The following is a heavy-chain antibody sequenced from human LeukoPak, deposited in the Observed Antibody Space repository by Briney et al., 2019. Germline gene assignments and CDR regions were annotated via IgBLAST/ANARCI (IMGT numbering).Heavy chain of an antibody. CDR2: INSDGSST. D-gene: IGHD3-10*01. CDR1: GFTFSSYW. CDR3: ARGPRGYGSGSYYNFDY. Sequence: GGSLRLSCAASGFTFSSYWMHWVRQAPGKGLVWVSRINSDGSSTSYADSVKGRFTISRDNAKNTLYLQMNSLRAEDTAVYYCARGPRGYGSGSYYNFDYWAREPWSPSPQ. J-gene: IGHJ4*02. V-gene: IGHV3-74*01.